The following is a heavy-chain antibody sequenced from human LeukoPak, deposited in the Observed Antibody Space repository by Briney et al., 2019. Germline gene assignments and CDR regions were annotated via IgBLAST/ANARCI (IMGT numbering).Heavy chain of an antibody. CDR1: GFSFSTYW. J-gene: IGHJ5*02. V-gene: IGHV3-74*01. CDR3: GRDLGGRGGA. CDR2: TNTDGSIT. D-gene: IGHD1-26*01. Sequence: GGSLRLSCAASGFSFSTYWMHWVRQVPGTGLVWVSRTNTDGSITDYADSVKGRFTISRDNAKDTLYLQMNSLRPEDTAVYYSGRDLGGRGGAWGQGTLVTVSS.